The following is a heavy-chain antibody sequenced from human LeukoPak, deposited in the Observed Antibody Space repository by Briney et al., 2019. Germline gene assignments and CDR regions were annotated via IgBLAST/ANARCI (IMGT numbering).Heavy chain of an antibody. CDR1: GFTFSSYA. CDR2: ISGSGGST. CDR3: AKGGTRYYDSSGYPDAFDI. V-gene: IGHV3-23*01. J-gene: IGHJ3*02. Sequence: PGGSLRLSCAASGFTFSSYAMSWVRRAPGKGLEWVSAISGSGGSTYYADSVKGRFTISRDNSKNTLYLQMNSLRAEDTAVYYCAKGGTRYYDSSGYPDAFDIWGQGTMVTVSS. D-gene: IGHD3-22*01.